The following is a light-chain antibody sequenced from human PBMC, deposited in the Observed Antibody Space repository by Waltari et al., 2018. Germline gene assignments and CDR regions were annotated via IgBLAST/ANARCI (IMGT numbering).Light chain of an antibody. CDR3: QQATGFPLT. Sequence: DIQMTQSPSSVSASVGDRVTITCRASQTISAWLAWYQQKPGKAPRLLIYEISDLQGGVPSRFSGSGSGTDFTLTISNVQPEDSATYYCQQATGFPLTSGGGTKVEI. J-gene: IGKJ4*01. V-gene: IGKV1D-12*01. CDR2: EIS. CDR1: QTISAW.